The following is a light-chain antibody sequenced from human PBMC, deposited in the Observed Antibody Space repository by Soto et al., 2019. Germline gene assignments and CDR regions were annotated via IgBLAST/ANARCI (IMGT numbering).Light chain of an antibody. CDR1: TGAVTSGHY. J-gene: IGLJ3*02. CDR2: DTN. V-gene: IGLV7-46*01. CDR3: LLSYSGSYWV. Sequence: QAVVTQEPSLTVSPGGTVTLTCDSSTGAVTSGHYPYWFQQKPGQAPRTLIADTNNKFSWTPARFSGSLLGGKAALTLSGAQPEDEAEYVCLLSYSGSYWVFGGGTKVTVL.